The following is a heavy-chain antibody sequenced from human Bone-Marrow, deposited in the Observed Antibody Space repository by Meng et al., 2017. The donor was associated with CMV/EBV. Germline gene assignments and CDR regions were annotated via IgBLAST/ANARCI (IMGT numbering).Heavy chain of an antibody. J-gene: IGHJ4*02. V-gene: IGHV3-30-3*02. Sequence: GESLKISCAASGFTFSSYAMHWVRQAPGKGLEWVAVISYDGSNKYYADSVRGRFTISRDISKNAVYLQMNFLRAEDTAVYYCAEALWDCWGRGTLVTVSS. D-gene: IGHD2-21*01. CDR1: GFTFSSYA. CDR2: ISYDGSNK. CDR3: AEALWDC.